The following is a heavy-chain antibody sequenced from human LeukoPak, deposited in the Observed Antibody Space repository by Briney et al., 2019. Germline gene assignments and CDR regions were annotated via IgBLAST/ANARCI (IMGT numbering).Heavy chain of an antibody. J-gene: IGHJ4*02. V-gene: IGHV4-61*02. Sequence: ASETLSLTCTVSGGSFSSGSYYWNWIRQPAGKGLEWIGRIHTSGSTNYNPSLKSRVTISLDTSKNQLSLKLSSVTAADTAVYYCARVGPITTGNPLDYWGQGALVTVSS. CDR2: IHTSGST. CDR1: GGSFSSGSYY. D-gene: IGHD1-1*01. CDR3: ARVGPITTGNPLDY.